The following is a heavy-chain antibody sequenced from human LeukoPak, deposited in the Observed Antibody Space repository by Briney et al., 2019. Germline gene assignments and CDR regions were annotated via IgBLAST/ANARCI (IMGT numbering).Heavy chain of an antibody. Sequence: PSETLSLTCTVSGGSISSSSYYWGWIRQPPGKGLEWIGSIYYSGSTYYNPPLKSRVTISVDTSKNQFSLKLSSVTAADTAVYYCATQLLWFGELFPYYFDYWGQGTLVTVSS. CDR2: IYYSGST. CDR3: ATQLLWFGELFPYYFDY. CDR1: GGSISSSSYY. V-gene: IGHV4-39*01. D-gene: IGHD3-10*01. J-gene: IGHJ4*02.